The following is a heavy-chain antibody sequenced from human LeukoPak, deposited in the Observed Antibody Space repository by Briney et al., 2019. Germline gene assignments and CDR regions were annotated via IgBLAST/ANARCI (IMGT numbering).Heavy chain of an antibody. D-gene: IGHD5-18*01. V-gene: IGHV4-59*08. Sequence: SETLSLTCTVSGGSISSYYWSWIRQPPGKGLEWIGCIYYSGSTNYNPSFKSRVTISVDTSKNQFSLKLSSVTAADTAVYYCATLGYSSGTDYWGLGTRVTVSS. CDR1: GGSISSYY. CDR2: IYYSGST. CDR3: ATLGYSSGTDY. J-gene: IGHJ4*02.